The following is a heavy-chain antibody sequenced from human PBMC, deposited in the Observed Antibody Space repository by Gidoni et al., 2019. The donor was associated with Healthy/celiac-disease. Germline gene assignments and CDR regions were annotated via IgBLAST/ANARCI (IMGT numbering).Heavy chain of an antibody. D-gene: IGHD6-25*01. J-gene: IGHJ6*02. CDR3: ARGRSGRYGMDV. Sequence: QVQLQQWGAGLLKPSETLSLTCAVYGGSFRGYYWSWIRQPPGKGLAWIGEINQSGSTNYNPSLNSRVTISVDTSKNQFSLKLSSVTAADTAVYYCARGRSGRYGMDVWGQGTTVTVSS. V-gene: IGHV4-34*01. CDR1: GGSFRGYY. CDR2: INQSGST.